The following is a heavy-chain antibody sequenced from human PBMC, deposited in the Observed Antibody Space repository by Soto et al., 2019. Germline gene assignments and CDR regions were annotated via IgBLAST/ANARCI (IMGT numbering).Heavy chain of an antibody. CDR2: IWYDGSNK. Sequence: GKGLEGVSVIWYDGSNKYYADSVKCRFTISRDNSQNTLYLQMNSLRAEDTAVYYCVFFFQAEDGIRDL. J-gene: IGHJ2*01. CDR3: VFFFQAEDGIRDL. V-gene: IGHV3-33*01. D-gene: IGHD2-21*01.